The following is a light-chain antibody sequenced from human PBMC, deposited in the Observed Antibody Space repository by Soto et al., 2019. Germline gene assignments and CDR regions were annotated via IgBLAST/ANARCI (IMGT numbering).Light chain of an antibody. CDR3: QSYDSSLSAWV. CDR1: SSNIGAGYD. J-gene: IGLJ1*01. CDR2: GNS. Sequence: QSALTQPPSVSGAPGQRVAISCSGSSSNIGAGYDVHWYLQLPGTAPKLLIYGNSNRPSGVPDRFSGSKSDTSASLAIAGLQAEDEADYFCQSYDSSLSAWVFGTGTKLTVL. V-gene: IGLV1-40*01.